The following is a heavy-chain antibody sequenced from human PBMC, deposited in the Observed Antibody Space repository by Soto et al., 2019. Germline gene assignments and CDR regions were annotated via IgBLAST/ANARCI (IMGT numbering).Heavy chain of an antibody. D-gene: IGHD1-26*01. V-gene: IGHV3-48*01. CDR2: ISSSSSTI. CDR3: ARDLIVGAPGWFDP. Sequence: PGRPLTLSCPACEVTISSYTMNWDRKTPGKGLEWVSYISSSSSTIYYADSVKGRFTISRDNAKNSLYLQMNSLRAEDTAVYYCARDLIVGAPGWFDPWGQGTLVTVSS. CDR1: EVTISSYT. J-gene: IGHJ5*02.